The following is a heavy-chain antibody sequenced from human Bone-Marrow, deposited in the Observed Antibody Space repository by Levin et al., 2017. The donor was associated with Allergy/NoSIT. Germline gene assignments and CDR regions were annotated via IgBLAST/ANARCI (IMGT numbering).Heavy chain of an antibody. D-gene: IGHD3-16*01. CDR3: AMGEYYFDY. Sequence: SSETLSLTCTVSGGSISSYYWSWIRQPPGKGLEWIGYIYYSGSTNYNPSLKSRVTISVDTSKNQFSLKLSSVTAADTAVYYCAMGEYYFDYWGQGTLVTVSS. V-gene: IGHV4-59*01. CDR1: GGSISSYY. CDR2: IYYSGST. J-gene: IGHJ4*02.